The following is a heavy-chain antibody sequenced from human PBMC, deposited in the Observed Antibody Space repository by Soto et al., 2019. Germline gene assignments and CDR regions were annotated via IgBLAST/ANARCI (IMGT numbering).Heavy chain of an antibody. CDR2: IIPIFGIA. D-gene: IGHD5-12*01. V-gene: IGHV1-69*12. CDR3: ARALPRDGYHFGSGHFDY. CDR1: GGTFSSYA. Sequence: QVQLVQSGAEVKKPGSSVKVSCKASGGTFSSYAISWVRQAPVQGLEWMGGIIPIFGIANYAQKLQGRVTRTADESTRPAYMERSSLRYENTAVYYCARALPRDGYHFGSGHFDYWGQGTLVTVSS. J-gene: IGHJ4*02.